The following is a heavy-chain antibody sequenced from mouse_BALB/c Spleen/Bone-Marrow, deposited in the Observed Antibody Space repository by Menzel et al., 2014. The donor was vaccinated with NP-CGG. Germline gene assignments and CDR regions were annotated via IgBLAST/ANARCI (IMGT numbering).Heavy chain of an antibody. J-gene: IGHJ4*01. Sequence: VMLVESGAELVRPGSSVKISCKASGYAFSNYWMNWVKQRPGQGLEWIGQIYPGDGDTNYNGKFKGKATLTADKSSSTAYMQLSSLTSEDSAVSFCARRDGSTYYYAMDYWGQGTSVTVSS. V-gene: IGHV1-80*01. D-gene: IGHD1-1*01. CDR1: GYAFSNYW. CDR2: IYPGDGDT. CDR3: ARRDGSTYYYAMDY.